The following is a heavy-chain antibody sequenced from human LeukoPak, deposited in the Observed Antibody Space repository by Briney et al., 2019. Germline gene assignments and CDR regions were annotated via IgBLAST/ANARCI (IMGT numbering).Heavy chain of an antibody. CDR3: ARAIRPNTIFGVVIPNYYYYYGMDV. CDR2: MNPNSGNT. CDR1: GYTFTSYD. D-gene: IGHD3-3*01. Sequence: ASVKVSCKASGYTFTSYDINWVRQATGQGLEWMGWMNPNSGNTGYAQKYQGRVTMTRNTSISTAYMELSSLRSEDTAVYYCARAIRPNTIFGVVIPNYYYYYGMDVWGQGTTVTVSS. V-gene: IGHV1-8*01. J-gene: IGHJ6*02.